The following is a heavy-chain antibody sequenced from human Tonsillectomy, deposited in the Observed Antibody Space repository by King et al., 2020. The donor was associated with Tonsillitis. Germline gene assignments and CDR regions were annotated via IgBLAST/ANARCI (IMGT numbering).Heavy chain of an antibody. J-gene: IGHJ4*02. V-gene: IGHV4-39*01. CDR3: ARHGGSTQLSHFDY. CDR2: IYYSGTT. CDR1: GGSISSSSYY. Sequence: QLQESGPGLVKPSETLSLTCTVSGGSISSSSYYWGWIRQPPGKGLEWIGTIYYSGTTYYSPSLKSRVTISVDTSKNQFSLKLSSVTAADTAVYYCARHGGSTQLSHFDYWGQGTLVTVSS. D-gene: IGHD5-18*01.